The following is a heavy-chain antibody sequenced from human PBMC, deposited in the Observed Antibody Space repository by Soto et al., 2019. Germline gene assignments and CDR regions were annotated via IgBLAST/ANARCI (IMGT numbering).Heavy chain of an antibody. V-gene: IGHV4-31*03. CDR3: ARAGGKLKRSFYYYYYGMDA. Sequence: QVQLQESGPGLVKPSQTLSLTCTVSGGSISSGGYYWSWLRQHPGKGLEWFGYIYYSGSTYYNPSLKMRVTIAEDTSKNYFSWKVRSVTAADTAVYYGARAGGKLKRSFYYYYYGMDAWGQGPTVTVSS. D-gene: IGHD1-1*01. CDR2: IYYSGST. J-gene: IGHJ6*02. CDR1: GGSISSGGYY.